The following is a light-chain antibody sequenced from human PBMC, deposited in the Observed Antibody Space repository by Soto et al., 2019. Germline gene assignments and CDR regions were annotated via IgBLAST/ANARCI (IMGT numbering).Light chain of an antibody. Sequence: EIVMTQSPATLSVSPGERATLSCRASQSVTSNLAWYQQKPGQAPRLLIYGASTRATGIPARFSGSGSGTEFTLTISSLQSEDFAVYYCQYYNGWWTFGQGTKVEIK. V-gene: IGKV3-15*01. CDR3: QYYNGWWT. CDR2: GAS. CDR1: QSVTSN. J-gene: IGKJ1*01.